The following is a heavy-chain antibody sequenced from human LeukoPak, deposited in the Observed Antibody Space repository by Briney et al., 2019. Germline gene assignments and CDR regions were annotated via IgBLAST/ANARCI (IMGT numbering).Heavy chain of an antibody. J-gene: IGHJ5*02. CDR2: INHSGST. V-gene: IGHV4-34*01. CDR3: ARGGPNFSGWYSSWFDP. CDR1: GGSFSGYY. D-gene: IGHD6-19*01. Sequence: PSETLSLTCAVYGGSFSGYYWSWIRQPPGKGLEWIGEINHSGSTNYNPSLKSRVTMSVDTSKNQFSLKLSSVTAADTAVYYCARGGPNFSGWYSSWFDPWGQGTLVTVSS.